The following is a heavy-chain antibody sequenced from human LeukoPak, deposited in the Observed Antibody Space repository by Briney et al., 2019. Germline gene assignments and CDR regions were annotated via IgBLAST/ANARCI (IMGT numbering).Heavy chain of an antibody. J-gene: IGHJ4*02. Sequence: PEGSLRLSCAASGFTFYDYGMSWVRQAPGKGLEGVSGINRNGGSTGYADSVKGRFTISRDNAKNSLDLQMNSLRAEDTALYYCARDLSYSSGLSCYFDYWGQGTLVTVSS. CDR2: INRNGGST. CDR3: ARDLSYSSGLSCYFDY. V-gene: IGHV3-20*04. CDR1: GFTFYDYG. D-gene: IGHD6-19*01.